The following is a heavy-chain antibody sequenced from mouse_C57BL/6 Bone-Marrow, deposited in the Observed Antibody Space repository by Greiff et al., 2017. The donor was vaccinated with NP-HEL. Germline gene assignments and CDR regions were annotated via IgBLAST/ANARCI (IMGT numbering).Heavy chain of an antibody. CDR2: IDPENGDT. CDR1: GFNIKDDY. D-gene: IGHD4-1*02. CDR3: TPNWALAY. J-gene: IGHJ3*01. Sequence: LQQSGAELVRPGASVKLSCTASGFNIKDDYMHWVKQRPEQGLEWIGWIDPENGDTEYASKFQGKATITADTSSNTAYLQLSSLTSEDTAVYYCTPNWALAYWGQGTLVTVSA. V-gene: IGHV14-4*01.